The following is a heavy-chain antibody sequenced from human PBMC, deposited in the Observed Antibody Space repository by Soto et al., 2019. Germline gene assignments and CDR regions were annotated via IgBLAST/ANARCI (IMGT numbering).Heavy chain of an antibody. CDR3: ARVKEHLLTWFDP. Sequence: PGESLKISCKGSGYSFTNYWIGWVRQMPGKGLEWMGIIYPGDSDTRYSPSFQGQVIISADKSISTAYLQWSSLKASDTGMYYCARVKEHLLTWFDPWGQGTLVTVSS. CDR1: GYSFTNYW. V-gene: IGHV5-51*01. CDR2: IYPGDSDT. J-gene: IGHJ5*02. D-gene: IGHD3-10*01.